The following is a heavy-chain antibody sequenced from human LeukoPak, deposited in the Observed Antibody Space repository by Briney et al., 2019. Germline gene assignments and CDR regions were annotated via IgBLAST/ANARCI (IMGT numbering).Heavy chain of an antibody. CDR1: GFTFSSYR. Sequence: GGSLRLSCAASGFTFSSYRMNWVRQAPGKGLEWVSYISSSSSTIYYADSVKGRSTISGDNAKTSLYLQMNSLRAEDTAVYYCARSSREPRGYAPWELMPPFDYWGQGTLVTVSS. D-gene: IGHD4-23*01. CDR3: ARSSREPRGYAPWELMPPFDY. CDR2: ISSSSSTI. J-gene: IGHJ4*02. V-gene: IGHV3-48*01.